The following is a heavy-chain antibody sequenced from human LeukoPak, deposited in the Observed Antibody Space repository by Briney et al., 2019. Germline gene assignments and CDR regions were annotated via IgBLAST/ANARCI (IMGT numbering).Heavy chain of an antibody. V-gene: IGHV3-43*02. J-gene: IGHJ6*03. D-gene: IGHD3-10*01. CDR1: GFTFDDYA. Sequence: PGGYLGLSCAASGFTFDDYAMHWVRQAPGKGLEWVSLISGDGGSTYYADSVKGRFTISRDNSKNSLYLQMNSLRTEDTALYYCAKAPITMVRGVMPYYMDVWGKGTTVTVSS. CDR2: ISGDGGST. CDR3: AKAPITMVRGVMPYYMDV.